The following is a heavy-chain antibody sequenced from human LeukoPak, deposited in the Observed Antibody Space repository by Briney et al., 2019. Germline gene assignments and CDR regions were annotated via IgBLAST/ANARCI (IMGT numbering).Heavy chain of an antibody. V-gene: IGHV3-23*01. CDR2: IGPSGDT. CDR1: GFTFPRYS. CDR3: ARNLPGKYFDV. D-gene: IGHD3-10*01. Sequence: GSLRLSCAASGFTFPRYSMTLVREAPGNGLEWVSTIGPSGDTHYADSVKGRFTISRDNRKNTLYVQMNSLRVEDTAIYYCARNLPGKYFDVWGRGTLVTVSS. J-gene: IGHJ2*01.